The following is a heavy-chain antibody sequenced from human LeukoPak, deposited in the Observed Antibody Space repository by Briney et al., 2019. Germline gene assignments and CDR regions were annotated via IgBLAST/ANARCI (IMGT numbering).Heavy chain of an antibody. CDR3: ARVRLDYYETMIDSFDV. D-gene: IGHD3-22*01. CDR1: GFTVSSNY. V-gene: IGHV3-53*04. J-gene: IGHJ3*01. CDR2: IYSGGST. Sequence: PGGSLRLSCAASGFTVSSNYMSWVRQAPGKGLEWVSLIYSGGSTYYADSVKGRFTISRHNSNTLYLQMNSLKTEDTAVYYCARVRLDYYETMIDSFDVWGQGTMVTVSS.